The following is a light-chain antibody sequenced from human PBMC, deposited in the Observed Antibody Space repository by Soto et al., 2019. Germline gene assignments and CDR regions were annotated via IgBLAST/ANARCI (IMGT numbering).Light chain of an antibody. CDR3: QQSDSTPRT. Sequence: DIQMTQSPSSLSASVGDRITITCRASQSISKFLNWYQQRPGAAPRLLIYGAANLQSGVPSRFSGSGSGTEFALTISSLRPEDAATYYCQQSDSTPRTFGQGTK. CDR1: QSISKF. V-gene: IGKV1-39*01. CDR2: GAA. J-gene: IGKJ1*01.